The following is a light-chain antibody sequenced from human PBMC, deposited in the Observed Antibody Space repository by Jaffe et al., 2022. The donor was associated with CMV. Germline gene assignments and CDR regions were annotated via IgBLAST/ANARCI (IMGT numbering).Light chain of an antibody. CDR2: SAS. CDR1: QGISSR. J-gene: IGKJ3*01. CDR3: QQANTFPLL. V-gene: IGKV1-12*01. Sequence: DIQMTQSPSSVSASVGDKVTITCRASQGISSRLAWYQQKPGKAPKLLIYSASNLQSGVPSRFSGSGSGTDFTLTISSLQPEDFATYYCQQANTFPLLFGPGTKVDIK.